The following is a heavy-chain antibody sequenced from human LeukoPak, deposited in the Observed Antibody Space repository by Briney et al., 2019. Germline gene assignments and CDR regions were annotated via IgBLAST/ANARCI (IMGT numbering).Heavy chain of an antibody. V-gene: IGHV3-66*01. Sequence: PGGSLRLSCAASGFTVSSNYMSWVRQAPGKGLEWVSVIYSCGSTYYADSVKGRFTISRDNSKNTLYLQMNSLRAEDTAVYYCAKVFSGWNDAFDIWGQGTMVTVSS. J-gene: IGHJ3*02. CDR2: IYSCGST. CDR3: AKVFSGWNDAFDI. CDR1: GFTVSSNY. D-gene: IGHD6-19*01.